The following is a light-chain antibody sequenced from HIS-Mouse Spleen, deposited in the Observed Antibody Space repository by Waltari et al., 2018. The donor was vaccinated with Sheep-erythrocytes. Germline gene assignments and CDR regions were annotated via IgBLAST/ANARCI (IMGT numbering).Light chain of an antibody. CDR3: QQYYSTLLT. J-gene: IGKJ4*01. Sequence: DIMMTQSPDSLAVSLGERATINCKSSQSVLYSSNNKNYLAWYQPKPGQPPKLLIYWASTRESGVPDRFSGSGSGTDFTLTISSLQAEDVAVYYCQQYYSTLLTFGGGTKVEIK. CDR2: WAS. CDR1: QSVLYSSNNKNY. V-gene: IGKV4-1*01.